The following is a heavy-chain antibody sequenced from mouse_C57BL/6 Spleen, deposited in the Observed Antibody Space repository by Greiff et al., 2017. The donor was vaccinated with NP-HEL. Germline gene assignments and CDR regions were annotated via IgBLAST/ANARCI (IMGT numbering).Heavy chain of an antibody. V-gene: IGHV1-80*01. CDR2: IYPGDGDT. Sequence: VKLMESGAELVKPGASVKISCKASGYAFSSYWMNWVKQRPGKGLEWIGQIYPGDGDTNYNGKFKGKATLTADKSSSTAYMQLSSLTSEDSAVYFCARREYGSSSYWYFDVWGTGTTVTVSS. D-gene: IGHD1-1*01. J-gene: IGHJ1*03. CDR3: ARREYGSSSYWYFDV. CDR1: GYAFSSYW.